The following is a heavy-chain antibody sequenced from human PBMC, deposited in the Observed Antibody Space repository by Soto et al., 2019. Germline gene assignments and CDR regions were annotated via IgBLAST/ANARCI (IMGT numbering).Heavy chain of an antibody. CDR3: ARGLEYSSSLLGGRDSYGMDV. V-gene: IGHV4-34*01. CDR1: GGSFSGYY. J-gene: IGHJ6*02. D-gene: IGHD6-6*01. CDR2: INHSGST. Sequence: SETLSLTCAVYGGSFSGYYWSWIRQPPGKGLEWIGEINHSGSTNYNPSLKSRVTISVDTSKNQFSLKLSSVTAADTAVYYCARGLEYSSSLLGGRDSYGMDVWGQGTTVTVSS.